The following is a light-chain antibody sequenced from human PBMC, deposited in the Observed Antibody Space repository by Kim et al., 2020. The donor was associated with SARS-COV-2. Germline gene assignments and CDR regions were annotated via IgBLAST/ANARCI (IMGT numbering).Light chain of an antibody. CDR2: DAS. J-gene: IGKJ5*01. CDR1: QSVSSY. CDR3: QQRSNWPSIT. V-gene: IGKV3-11*01. Sequence: SPGERATRSCRASQSVSSYLAWYQQKPGQAPRLLIYDASNRATGIPARFSGSVSGTDFTLTISSLEPEDFAVYYCQQRSNWPSITFGQGTRLEIK.